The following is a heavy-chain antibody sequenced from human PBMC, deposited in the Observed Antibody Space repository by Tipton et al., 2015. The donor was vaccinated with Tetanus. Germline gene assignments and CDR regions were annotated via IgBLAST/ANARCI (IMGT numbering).Heavy chain of an antibody. CDR3: AREETYYDSSGYSRWFDP. V-gene: IGHV3-33*01. J-gene: IGHJ5*02. CDR2: IWYDGSNK. D-gene: IGHD3-22*01. Sequence: SLRLSCAASGFTFSSYGMHWARQAPGKGLEWVAVIWYDGSNKYYADSVKGRFTISRDNSKNTLYLQMNSLRAEDTAVYYCAREETYYDSSGYSRWFDPWGQGTLVTVSS. CDR1: GFTFSSYG.